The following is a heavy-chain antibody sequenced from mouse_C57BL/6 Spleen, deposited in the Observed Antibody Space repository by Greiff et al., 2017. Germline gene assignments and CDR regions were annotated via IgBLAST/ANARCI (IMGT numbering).Heavy chain of an antibody. V-gene: IGHV2-9-1*01. CDR3: ARNIYYSSSPLWYFDY. CDR1: GFSLTSYA. CDR2: IWTGGGS. Sequence: VKLMESGPGLVAPSQSLSITCTVSGFSLTSYAISWVRQPPGKGLEWLGVIWTGGGSNYNSALKSRLCISKDNYKSQVFLKMISLQTDDTTRYYFARNIYYSSSPLWYFDYWGQGTTLTVSS. J-gene: IGHJ2*01. D-gene: IGHD1-1*01.